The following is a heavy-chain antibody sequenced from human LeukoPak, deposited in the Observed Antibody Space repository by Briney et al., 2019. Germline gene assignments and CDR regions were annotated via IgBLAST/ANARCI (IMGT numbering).Heavy chain of an antibody. D-gene: IGHD2-21*01. V-gene: IGHV3-23*01. CDR3: AKDVGNILWCHDL. J-gene: IGHJ5*02. Sequence: GGSLRLSCAASGFTFSSYAMSWVRQAPGKGLEWVSAISGSGGSTYYADSVQGRFTISRDNSKNILYLEMNSLRVEDTAIYYCAKDVGNILWCHDLWGQGTLVTVSS. CDR1: GFTFSSYA. CDR2: ISGSGGST.